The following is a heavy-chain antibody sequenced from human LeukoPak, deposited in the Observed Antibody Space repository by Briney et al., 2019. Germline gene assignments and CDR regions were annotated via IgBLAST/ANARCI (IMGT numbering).Heavy chain of an antibody. CDR2: ISAYNGNT. CDR3: ARGYGDHPEGDFDY. CDR1: GYTFTSYG. D-gene: IGHD4-17*01. J-gene: IGHJ4*02. Sequence: ASVRVSCKASGYTFTSYGISWVRQAPGQGLEWMGWISAYNGNTNYAQKLQGRVTMTTDTSTSTAYMKLRSLRSDDTAVYYCARGYGDHPEGDFDYWGQGTLVTVSS. V-gene: IGHV1-18*04.